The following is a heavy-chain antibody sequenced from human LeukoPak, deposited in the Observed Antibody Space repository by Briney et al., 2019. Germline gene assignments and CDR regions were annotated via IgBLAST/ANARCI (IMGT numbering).Heavy chain of an antibody. Sequence: GASMKVSCKASGYTFTGYYMHWVRQAPGQGLEWMGIINPSGGSTSYAQKFQGRVTMTRDTSTSTVYMELSSLRSEDTAVYYCARSPTAANYYYYGMDVWGQGTTVTVSS. CDR1: GYTFTGYY. D-gene: IGHD6-25*01. CDR3: ARSPTAANYYYYGMDV. J-gene: IGHJ6*02. V-gene: IGHV1-46*01. CDR2: INPSGGST.